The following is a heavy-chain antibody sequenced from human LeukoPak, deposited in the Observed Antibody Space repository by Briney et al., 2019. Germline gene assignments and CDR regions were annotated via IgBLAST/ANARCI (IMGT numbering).Heavy chain of an antibody. J-gene: IGHJ4*02. V-gene: IGHV3-74*01. D-gene: IGHD4-17*01. CDR2: IHSDGSIT. CDR1: GFTFSSYW. CDR3: ARDRTTVTVCDY. Sequence: GGSLRLSYAASGFTFSSYWMHWVRQAPGKGLVWVSRIHSDGSITSYADSVKGRFTVSRDNAKNTLYLQMNSLRADDTAVYYCARDRTTVTVCDYWGQGTLVTVSS.